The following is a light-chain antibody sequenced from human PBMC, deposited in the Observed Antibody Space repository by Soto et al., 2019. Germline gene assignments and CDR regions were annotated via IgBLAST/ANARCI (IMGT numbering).Light chain of an antibody. Sequence: DLQMTQSPSSLSASVGDRVTITCQASQDISNYLNWYQQKPGKAPKLLIYDASNLETGVPSRFSGSGSGTDFTFTISSLQAEDIATYYCQQYDNLPGFTFGPGTKVDIK. CDR3: QQYDNLPGFT. V-gene: IGKV1-33*01. CDR1: QDISNY. J-gene: IGKJ3*01. CDR2: DAS.